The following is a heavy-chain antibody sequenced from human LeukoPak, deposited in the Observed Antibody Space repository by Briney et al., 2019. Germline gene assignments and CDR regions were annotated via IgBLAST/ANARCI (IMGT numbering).Heavy chain of an antibody. CDR3: ARVALYYDFWSGETTRYYFDY. D-gene: IGHD3-3*01. V-gene: IGHV4-30-2*01. CDR1: GGSISSYS. CDR2: IYHSGST. J-gene: IGHJ4*02. Sequence: PSETLSLTCTVSGGSISSYSWSWIRQPPGKGLEWIGYIYHSGSTYYNPSLKSRVTISVDRSKNQFSLKLSSVTAADTAVYYCARVALYYDFWSGETTRYYFDYWGQGTLVTVSS.